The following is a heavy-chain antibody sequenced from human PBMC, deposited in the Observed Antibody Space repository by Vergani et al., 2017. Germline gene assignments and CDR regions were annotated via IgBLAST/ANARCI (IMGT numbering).Heavy chain of an antibody. CDR1: GFTFSSYA. D-gene: IGHD1-14*01. Sequence: EVQLLESGGGLVQPGGSLRLSCAASGFTFSSYAMSWVRQAPGKGLEWVSAISGSGGSTYYADSVKGRFTISRNNSKNTLYLQMNSLRAEDTAVYYCAKDRENHYYYYDMDVWGKGTTVTVSS. CDR2: ISGSGGST. J-gene: IGHJ6*03. V-gene: IGHV3-23*01. CDR3: AKDRENHYYYYDMDV.